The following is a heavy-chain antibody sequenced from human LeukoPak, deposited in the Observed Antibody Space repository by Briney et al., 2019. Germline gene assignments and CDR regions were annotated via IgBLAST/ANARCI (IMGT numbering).Heavy chain of an antibody. D-gene: IGHD3-10*02. CDR2: ISSSGSTI. V-gene: IGHV3-48*03. CDR3: AELGITMIGGV. J-gene: IGHJ6*04. Sequence: GGSLRLSCAASGFTFSNYAVHWVRQAPGKGLEWVSYISSSGSTIYYADSVKGRFTISRDNAKNSLYLQMNSLRAEDTAVYYCAELGITMIGGVWGKGTTVTISS. CDR1: GFTFSNYA.